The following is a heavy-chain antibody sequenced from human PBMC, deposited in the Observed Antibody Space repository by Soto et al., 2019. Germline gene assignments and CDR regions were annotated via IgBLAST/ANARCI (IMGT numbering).Heavy chain of an antibody. CDR2: IYTSGST. J-gene: IGHJ4*02. CDR3: ARLRVAAAGTGNYFDY. CDR1: GGSISSYY. Sequence: SETLSLTCTVSGGSISSYYWSWIRQPAGKGLEWIGRIYTSGSTNYNPSLKSRVTMSVDTSKNQFSLKLSSVTAADTAVYYCARLRVAAAGTGNYFDYWGQGPLVTVST. D-gene: IGHD6-13*01. V-gene: IGHV4-4*07.